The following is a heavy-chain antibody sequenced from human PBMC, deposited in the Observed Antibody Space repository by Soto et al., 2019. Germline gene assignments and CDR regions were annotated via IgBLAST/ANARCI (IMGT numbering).Heavy chain of an antibody. CDR3: AKVRLYCRSTSCSHYYYYGMDV. CDR2: ISHDGNNK. D-gene: IGHD2-2*01. CDR1: GFTFSSYG. V-gene: IGHV3-30*18. J-gene: IGHJ6*02. Sequence: GGSLRLSCAASGFTFSSYGMHRVRQAPGKGLEWVAVISHDGNNKYYADSVKGRFTISRDNSKNTLYLQMNSLRAEDTAVYYCAKVRLYCRSTSCSHYYYYGMDVWGQGTTVTVSS.